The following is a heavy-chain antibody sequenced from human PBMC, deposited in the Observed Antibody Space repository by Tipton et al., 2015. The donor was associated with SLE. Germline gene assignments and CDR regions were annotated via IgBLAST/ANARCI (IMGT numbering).Heavy chain of an antibody. D-gene: IGHD6-19*01. CDR1: GASISDYY. CDR2: IYTSGST. V-gene: IGHV4-4*07. J-gene: IGHJ4*02. CDR3: ARDSTGAGTSFDY. Sequence: TLSLTCTVSGASISDYYWSWIRQSAGEGLEWIGHIYTSGSTDYNPSLKSRVTMSVDTSKNQFSLKLNSVTAADTAVYYCARDSTGAGTSFDYWGQGTLVTVSS.